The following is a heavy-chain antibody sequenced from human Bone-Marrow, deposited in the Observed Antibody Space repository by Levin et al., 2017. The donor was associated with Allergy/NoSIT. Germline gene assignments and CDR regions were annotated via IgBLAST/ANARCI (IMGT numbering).Heavy chain of an antibody. CDR2: TYYRSKWYH. CDR3: ARDGSYIAGGLVWFDP. CDR1: GDSVSNNTAA. V-gene: IGHV6-1*01. D-gene: IGHD3-16*01. Sequence: SQTLSLTCAISGDSVSNNTAAWNWIRQSPSRGLEWLGRTYYRSKWYHDYAVSVKSRLTIIPDTSNNQFSLQLNSVTPEDTAVYYCARDGSYIAGGLVWFDPWGQGTLVTVSS. J-gene: IGHJ5*02.